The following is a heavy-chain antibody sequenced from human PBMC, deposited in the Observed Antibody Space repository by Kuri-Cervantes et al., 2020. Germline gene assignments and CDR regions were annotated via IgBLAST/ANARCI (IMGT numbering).Heavy chain of an antibody. D-gene: IGHD2-15*01. CDR2: ISAYTGNT. V-gene: IGHV1-18*01. Sequence: ASVKVSCKASGYTFSSYGISWVRQAPGQGLEWMGWISAYTGNTNYAQKLQGRVTMTTDTSTSTAYMELRCLRSDDTAVYYCARAISQVVAGTAVDYWGQGTLVTVSS. CDR1: GYTFSSYG. J-gene: IGHJ4*02. CDR3: ARAISQVVAGTAVDY.